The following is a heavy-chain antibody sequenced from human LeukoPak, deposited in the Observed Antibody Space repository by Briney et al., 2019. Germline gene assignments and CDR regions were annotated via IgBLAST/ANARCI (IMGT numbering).Heavy chain of an antibody. J-gene: IGHJ4*02. Sequence: GGSLRLSCAASGFTFSSYSMNWVRQAPGKGLEWVSSISSSTYIYYADSVKGRFTISRDNSKNTLYLQMNSLRAEDTAVYYCAKEGSIFGVVIRPYYFDYWGQGTLVTVSS. CDR3: AKEGSIFGVVIRPYYFDY. CDR2: ISSSTYI. D-gene: IGHD3-3*01. CDR1: GFTFSSYS. V-gene: IGHV3-21*01.